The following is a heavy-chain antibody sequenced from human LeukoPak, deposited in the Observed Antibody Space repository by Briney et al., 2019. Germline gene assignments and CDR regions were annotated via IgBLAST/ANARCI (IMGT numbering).Heavy chain of an antibody. CDR3: AKDPYSGSYPNWFDP. CDR1: GYTFTGYY. V-gene: IGHV1-2*04. D-gene: IGHD1-26*01. J-gene: IGHJ5*02. Sequence: ASVKVSCKASGYTFTGYYMHWVRQAPGQGLEWMGWINPNSGGTNYAQKFQGWVTMTRDTSISTAYMELSRLRSDDTAVYYCAKDPYSGSYPNWFDPWGQRTLVTVSS. CDR2: INPNSGGT.